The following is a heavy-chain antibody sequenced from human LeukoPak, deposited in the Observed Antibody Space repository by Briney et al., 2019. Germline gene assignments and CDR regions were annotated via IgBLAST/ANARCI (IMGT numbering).Heavy chain of an antibody. V-gene: IGHV3-23*01. D-gene: IGHD3-3*01. CDR3: ARGNDFWSGYTTFDY. Sequence: GGSLRLSCAASGFTFSSYAMSWVRQAPGKGLEWVSAVSGSGNSPYYADSVKGRFTISRDNSKNTLYLQMNSLRAEDTAVYYCARGNDFWSGYTTFDYWGQGTLVTVSS. CDR2: VSGSGNSP. CDR1: GFTFSSYA. J-gene: IGHJ4*02.